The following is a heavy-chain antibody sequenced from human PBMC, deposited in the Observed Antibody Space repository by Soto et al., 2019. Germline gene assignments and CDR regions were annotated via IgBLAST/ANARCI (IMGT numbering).Heavy chain of an antibody. V-gene: IGHV3-48*03. Sequence: PGGSLRLSCAASGFNFSTYEMNWVRQAPGKGLEWISYISSSGSSIYYADSVKGRFTISRDNAWNSLHLQMNSLRVEDTAVYYCARDGYDSSGDSEYFQYWGQGTLVTVSS. D-gene: IGHD3-22*01. CDR2: ISSSGSSI. J-gene: IGHJ1*01. CDR1: GFNFSTYE. CDR3: ARDGYDSSGDSEYFQY.